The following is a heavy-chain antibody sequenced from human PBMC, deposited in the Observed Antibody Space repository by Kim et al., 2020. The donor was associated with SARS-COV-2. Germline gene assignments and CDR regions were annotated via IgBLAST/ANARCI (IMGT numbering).Heavy chain of an antibody. CDR2: LLSDGSNT. V-gene: IGHV3-33*01. CDR3: ARVSMLRGVISPFDY. Sequence: GSLRLSCAASGFSLSDYGMHWVRQAPGKGLEWVAVLLSDGSNTYYSDSVKGRFTVSRDNSKNTLYLQMNSLRAEDTGVYYCARVSMLRGVISPFDYWGQ. CDR1: GFSLSDYG. D-gene: IGHD3-10*01. J-gene: IGHJ4*02.